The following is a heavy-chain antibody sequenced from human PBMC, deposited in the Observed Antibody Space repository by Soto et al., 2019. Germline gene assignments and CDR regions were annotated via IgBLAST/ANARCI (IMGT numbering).Heavy chain of an antibody. CDR1: GYTFANYA. V-gene: IGHV1-3*01. CDR2: INGGSGST. Sequence: GASVTVSCQASGYTFANYAMQWVRQAPGQRLEWMGWINGGSGSTRYSQNFQGRLTITRDSSANTVYMELSSLRSGDTAIYYCARSPPPLGRFDSWGQGTLVTVSS. CDR3: ARSPPPLGRFDS. J-gene: IGHJ5*01.